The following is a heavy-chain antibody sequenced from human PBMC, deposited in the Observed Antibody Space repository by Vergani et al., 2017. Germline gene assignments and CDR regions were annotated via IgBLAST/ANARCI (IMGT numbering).Heavy chain of an antibody. CDR2: IYTSGST. Sequence: QVQLQESGPGLVKPSQTLSLTCTVSGGSISSGSYYWSWIRQPAGKGLEWIGRIYTSGSTNYNPSLKSRVTISVDTSKNQFSLKLSSVTAADTAVYYCARGGRQLVLRRGDYYYCMDVWGKGTTVTVSS. CDR3: ARGGRQLVLRRGDYYYCMDV. CDR1: GGSISSGSYY. J-gene: IGHJ6*03. V-gene: IGHV4-61*02. D-gene: IGHD6-6*01.